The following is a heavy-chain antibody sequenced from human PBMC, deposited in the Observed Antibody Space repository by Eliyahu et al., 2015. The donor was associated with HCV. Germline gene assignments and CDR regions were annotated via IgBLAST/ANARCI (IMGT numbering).Heavy chain of an antibody. CDR2: ISWNSGSI. Sequence: EVQLVESGGGLVQPGRSLRLSCAASGFTFDDYAMHWVRQAPGKGLEWVSGISWNSGSIGYADSVKGRFTISRDNAKNSLYLQMNSLRAEDTALYHCAKDPYGDLTGWFDPWGQGTLVTVSS. J-gene: IGHJ5*02. CDR1: GFTFDDYA. V-gene: IGHV3-9*01. D-gene: IGHD4-17*01. CDR3: AKDPYGDLTGWFDP.